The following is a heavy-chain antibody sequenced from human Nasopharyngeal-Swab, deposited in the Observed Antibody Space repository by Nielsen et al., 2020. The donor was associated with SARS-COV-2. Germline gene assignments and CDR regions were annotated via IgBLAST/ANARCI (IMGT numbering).Heavy chain of an antibody. CDR2: ISYEGSLK. D-gene: IGHD6-19*01. CDR1: GFNFNNHG. V-gene: IGHV3-30*03. CDR3: ARDWQWMVYDY. Sequence: GESLKISCAASGFNFNNHGMHWVRQAPGKGLEWVAVISYEGSLKHYGDSVKGRFTISRDNSKKTLYLQLNSLRAEDMAIYYCARDWQWMVYDYWGQGTLVTVSS. J-gene: IGHJ4*02.